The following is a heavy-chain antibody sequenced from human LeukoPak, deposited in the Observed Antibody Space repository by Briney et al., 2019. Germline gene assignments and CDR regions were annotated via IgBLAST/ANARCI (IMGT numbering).Heavy chain of an antibody. CDR3: ARDDAAYFDWLSGSNWFDP. CDR1: GYSISSGYY. CDR2: IYHSGST. Sequence: PSETLSLTCTVSGYSISSGYYWGWIRQPPGKGLEWIGSIYHSGSTYYNPSLKSRVTISVDTSKNQFSLKLSSVTAADTAVYYCARDDAAYFDWLSGSNWFDPWGQGTLVTVSS. D-gene: IGHD3-9*01. V-gene: IGHV4-38-2*02. J-gene: IGHJ5*02.